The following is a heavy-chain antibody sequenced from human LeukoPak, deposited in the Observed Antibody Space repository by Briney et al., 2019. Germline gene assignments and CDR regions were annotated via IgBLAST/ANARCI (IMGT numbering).Heavy chain of an antibody. D-gene: IGHD1-7*01. CDR1: GYTFTGYY. CDR2: INPNNGGS. J-gene: IGHJ4*02. Sequence: ASVKVSCKASGYTFTGYYVHWVRQAPGQVLEWMGRINPNNGGSDYAQKFQGRVTVTRDTSITTAYMDLSRLTSDDTAVHYCARGPSGTGTTVYWGQGTLVTVSS. CDR3: ARGPSGTGTTVY. V-gene: IGHV1-2*06.